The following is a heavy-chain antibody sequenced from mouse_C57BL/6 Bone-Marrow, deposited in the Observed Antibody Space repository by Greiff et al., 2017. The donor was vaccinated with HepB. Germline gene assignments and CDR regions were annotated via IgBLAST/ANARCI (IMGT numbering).Heavy chain of an antibody. V-gene: IGHV1-82*01. CDR3: AREAYYYGNSPYWYFDV. J-gene: IGHJ1*03. Sequence: VQLVESGPELVKPGASVKISCKASGYAFSSSWMNWVKQRPGKGLEWIGRIYPGDGDTNYNGKFKGKATLTADKSSSTAYMQLSSLTSEDSAVYFCAREAYYYGNSPYWYFDVWGTGTTVTVSS. D-gene: IGHD1-1*01. CDR1: GYAFSSSW. CDR2: IYPGDGDT.